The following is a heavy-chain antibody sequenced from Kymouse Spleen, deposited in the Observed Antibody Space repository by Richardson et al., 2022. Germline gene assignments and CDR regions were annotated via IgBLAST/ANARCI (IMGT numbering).Heavy chain of an antibody. Sequence: QVQLQQWGAGLLKPSETLSLTCAVYGGSFSGYYWSWIRQPPGKGLEWIGEINHSGSTNYNPSLKSRVTISVDTSKNQFSLKLSSVTAADTAVYYCARGHCSGGSCYPNWFDPWGQGTLVTVSS. D-gene: IGHD2-15*01. J-gene: IGHJ5*02. V-gene: IGHV4-34*01. CDR1: GGSFSGYY. CDR2: INHSGST. CDR3: ARGHCSGGSCYPNWFDP.